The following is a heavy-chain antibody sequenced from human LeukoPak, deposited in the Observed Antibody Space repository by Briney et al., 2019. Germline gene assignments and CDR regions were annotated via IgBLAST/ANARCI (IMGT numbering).Heavy chain of an antibody. CDR3: AREADGSGSYYPYYYYMDV. V-gene: IGHV1-69*05. D-gene: IGHD3-10*01. CDR1: GGTFSSYA. Sequence: SVNVSCKASGGTFSSYAISWVRQAPGQGLEWMGGIIPIYGTANYAQKFQGRVTITTDESTSTAYMELSSLRSEDTAVYYCAREADGSGSYYPYYYYMDVWGKGTTVTGSS. J-gene: IGHJ6*03. CDR2: IIPIYGTA.